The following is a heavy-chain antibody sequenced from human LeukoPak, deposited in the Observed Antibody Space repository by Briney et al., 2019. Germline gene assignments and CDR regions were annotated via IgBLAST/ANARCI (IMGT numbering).Heavy chain of an antibody. CDR1: GGTFSSYA. J-gene: IGHJ3*02. CDR2: INPNSGGT. V-gene: IGHV1-2*02. Sequence: ASVKVSCKASGGTFSSYAISWVRQAPGQGLEWMGWINPNSGGTNYAQKFQGRVTMTRDTSISTAYMGLSSLRSEDTAVYYCARIRDGYNDAYDIWGQGTMVTVSS. D-gene: IGHD5-24*01. CDR3: ARIRDGYNDAYDI.